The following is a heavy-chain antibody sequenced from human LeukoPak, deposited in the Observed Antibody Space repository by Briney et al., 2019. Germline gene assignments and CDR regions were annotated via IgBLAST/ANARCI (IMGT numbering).Heavy chain of an antibody. CDR1: GFTFSSYE. J-gene: IGHJ5*02. Sequence: EPGGSRRLSCAPFGFTFSSYEMNWVRQAPGKGLEWVSVIFSGDNTYYADSVKGRFTISRDNSKNTLYLQMNSLRAEDTAVYYCARDFGRGYCSSTSCYGWFDPWGQGTLVTVSS. D-gene: IGHD2-2*01. CDR2: IFSGDNT. V-gene: IGHV3-53*05. CDR3: ARDFGRGYCSSTSCYGWFDP.